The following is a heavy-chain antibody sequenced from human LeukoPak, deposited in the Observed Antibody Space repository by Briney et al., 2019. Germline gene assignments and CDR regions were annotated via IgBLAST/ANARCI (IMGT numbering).Heavy chain of an antibody. CDR1: GYTFPSNY. D-gene: IGHD5-24*01. CDR2: INPSGGST. V-gene: IGHV1-46*01. Sequence: GASVKVSRKAFGYTFPSNYMHWLRPAPAQGPDWVGVINPSGGSTTYAQKFQGRVTLTRDMSTSTDYLQLSSLRSEDTAVYYCARDNSVRDEAWWFNPWGQGTLVTVSS. J-gene: IGHJ5*02. CDR3: ARDNSVRDEAWWFNP.